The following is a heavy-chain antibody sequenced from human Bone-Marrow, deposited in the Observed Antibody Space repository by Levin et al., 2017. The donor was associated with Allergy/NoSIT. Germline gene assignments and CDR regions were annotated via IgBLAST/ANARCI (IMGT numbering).Heavy chain of an antibody. CDR2: INPTSGGT. D-gene: IGHD2-21*02. Sequence: ASVKVSCKASGYTFTGHFMHWVRQAPGQGLECMGWINPTSGGTSYAQKFQGRVTMTRDTSISTAYMELTTLRSDDTAVYYCARGSVTAPRSGLDYWGQGTLVTVSS. V-gene: IGHV1-2*02. CDR3: ARGSVTAPRSGLDY. CDR1: GYTFTGHF. J-gene: IGHJ4*02.